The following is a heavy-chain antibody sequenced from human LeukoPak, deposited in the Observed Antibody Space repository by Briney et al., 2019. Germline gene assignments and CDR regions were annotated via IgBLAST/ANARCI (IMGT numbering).Heavy chain of an antibody. CDR1: GYTFTGYY. V-gene: IGHV1-2*06. J-gene: IGHJ4*02. D-gene: IGHD1-14*01. CDR3: ARDPKGSGTKGVVDY. Sequence: ASVKVSFKASGYTFTGYYMHWVRQAPGQGLEWMGRINPNSGGTNYAQKFQGRVTMTRDTSISTAYMELSRLRSDDTAVYYCARDPKGSGTKGVVDYWGQGTLVTVSS. CDR2: INPNSGGT.